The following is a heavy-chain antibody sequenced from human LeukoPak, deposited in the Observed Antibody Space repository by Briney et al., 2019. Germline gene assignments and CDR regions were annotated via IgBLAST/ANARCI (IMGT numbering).Heavy chain of an antibody. CDR1: GFTFSSFR. D-gene: IGHD3-10*01. V-gene: IGHV3-48*02. CDR3: ARGREYGSGTIRAFDI. Sequence: GGSLRPSCAASGFTFSSFRMNWVRQAPGKGLEWISDISSSSSTIYYADSVKGRFTISRDNAKNSLYLQMNSLRDEDTAVYYCARGREYGSGTIRAFDIWGQGTMVTVSS. CDR2: ISSSSSTI. J-gene: IGHJ3*02.